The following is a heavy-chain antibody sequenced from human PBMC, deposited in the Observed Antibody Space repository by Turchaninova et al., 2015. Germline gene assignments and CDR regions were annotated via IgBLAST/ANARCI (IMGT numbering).Heavy chain of an antibody. D-gene: IGHD3-16*01. V-gene: IGHV1-2*06. Sequence: VQLVQSGAGVKNPGASVNVACKAAGYTFTDYFLHWFRQAPGQGLEGMGRINPNSAATIYAQRFQGRVTMTRDTSINTAYMELSSLKIDDTAVYYCAKSLSMGEAHWFDPWGQGALITVSS. CDR1: GYTFTDYF. CDR3: AKSLSMGEAHWFDP. J-gene: IGHJ5*02. CDR2: INPNSAAT.